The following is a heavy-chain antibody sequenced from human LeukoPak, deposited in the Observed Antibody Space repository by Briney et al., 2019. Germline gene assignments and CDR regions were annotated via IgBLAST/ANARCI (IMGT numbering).Heavy chain of an antibody. J-gene: IGHJ4*02. D-gene: IGHD6-19*01. Sequence: PGGSLRLSCAASGFTCSTYAMSWVRQAPGKGLEWVSGISDSGTTYYADSVKGRFTISRDNSKNTMYLQMNSLRAEDTAVYYCAKDQMSSGWYFDYWGQGTLVTISS. CDR3: AKDQMSSGWYFDY. CDR1: GFTCSTYA. CDR2: ISDSGTT. V-gene: IGHV3-23*01.